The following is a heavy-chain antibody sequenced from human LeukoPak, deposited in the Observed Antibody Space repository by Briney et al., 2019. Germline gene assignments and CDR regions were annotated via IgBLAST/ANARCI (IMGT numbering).Heavy chain of an antibody. Sequence: PSETLSLTCTVSGGSISDYYWSWIRQPPGKGLEWIWNIYYSGSTNYNPSLKSRVTISVDTSKNQFSLRLSSVTAADTAVYYCARANPYFGSGTQTFDYWGQGTLVTVSS. D-gene: IGHD3-10*01. J-gene: IGHJ4*02. V-gene: IGHV4-59*01. CDR2: IYYSGST. CDR3: ARANPYFGSGTQTFDY. CDR1: GGSISDYY.